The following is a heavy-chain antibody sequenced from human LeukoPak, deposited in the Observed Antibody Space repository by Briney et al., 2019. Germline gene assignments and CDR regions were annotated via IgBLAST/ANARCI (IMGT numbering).Heavy chain of an antibody. V-gene: IGHV4-59*01. CDR1: GGSISSYY. J-gene: IGHJ6*04. CDR3: ARAPGIAVAGTLYYGMDV. Sequence: SETLSLTCTVSGGSISSYYWSWIRQPPGKGLEWIGYIYYSGSTNYNPSLKSRVTISADTSKNQFSLKLSSVTAADTAVYYCARAPGIAVAGTLYYGMDVWGKGTTVTVSS. D-gene: IGHD6-19*01. CDR2: IYYSGST.